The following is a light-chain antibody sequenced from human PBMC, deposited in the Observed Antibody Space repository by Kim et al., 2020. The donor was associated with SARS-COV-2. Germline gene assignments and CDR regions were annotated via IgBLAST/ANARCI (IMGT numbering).Light chain of an antibody. CDR3: QAWDSSIWV. CDR2: QDS. J-gene: IGLJ3*02. CDR1: KLGDKY. V-gene: IGLV3-1*01. Sequence: SVSPGQTASITCSGDKLGDKYACWYQQKPGRSPVLVIYQDSKRPSGIPERFSGSNSGNTATLTISGTQAMDEADYYCQAWDSSIWVFGGGTQLTVL.